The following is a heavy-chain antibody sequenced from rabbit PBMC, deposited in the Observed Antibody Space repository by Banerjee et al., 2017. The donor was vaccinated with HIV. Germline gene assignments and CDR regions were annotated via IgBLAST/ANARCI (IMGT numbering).Heavy chain of an antibody. CDR1: GFDFSSNA. J-gene: IGHJ4*01. CDR3: AKNYGTGSYDL. Sequence: QQQLVESGGGLVQPEGSLTLTCKASGFDFSSNAMCWVRQAPGKGPEWIACIYNGDGSTYYASWAKGRFTISKTSSTTVTLQMTSLTAADTATYFCAKNYGTGSYDLWGPGTLVTVS. CDR2: IYNGDGST. V-gene: IGHV1S47*01. D-gene: IGHD7-1*01.